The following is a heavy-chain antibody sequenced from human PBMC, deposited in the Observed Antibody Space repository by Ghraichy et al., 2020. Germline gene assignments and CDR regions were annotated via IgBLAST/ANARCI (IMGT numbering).Heavy chain of an antibody. J-gene: IGHJ4*02. CDR1: GGSISSYY. V-gene: IGHV4-59*01. CDR2: IYYSGST. D-gene: IGHD4-17*01. CDR3: ARAGKLYGEGYFDY. Sequence: TLSLTCTVSGGSISSYYWSWIRQPPGKGLEWIGYIYYSGSTNYNPSLKSRVTISVDTSKNQFSLKLSSVTAADTAVYYCARAGKLYGEGYFDYWGQGTLVTVSS.